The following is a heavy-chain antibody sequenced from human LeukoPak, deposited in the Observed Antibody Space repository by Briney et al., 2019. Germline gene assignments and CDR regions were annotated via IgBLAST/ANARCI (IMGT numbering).Heavy chain of an antibody. CDR2: INHSGST. CDR1: GGSFSGYY. V-gene: IGHV4-34*01. J-gene: IGHJ6*03. D-gene: IGHD6-13*01. Sequence: SETLSLTCAVYGGSFSGYYWSWIRQPPGKGLEWIGEINHSGSTNYNPSLKSRVTISVDTSKNQFSLKLSSVTAADTAVYYCARGRGYSLLYYYYYYYMDVWGKGTTVTVSS. CDR3: ARGRGYSLLYYYYYYYMDV.